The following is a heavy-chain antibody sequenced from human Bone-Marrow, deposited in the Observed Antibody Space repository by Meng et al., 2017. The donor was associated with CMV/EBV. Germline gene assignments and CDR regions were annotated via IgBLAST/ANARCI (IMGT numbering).Heavy chain of an antibody. CDR1: GGSFSGYY. D-gene: IGHD3-3*01. CDR2: INHSRST. J-gene: IGHJ4*02. Sequence: SETLSLTCAVYGGSFSGYYWSWIRQPPGKGLEWIGEINHSRSTNYNPSLKSRVTISVDTSKNQFSLKLSSVTAADTAVYYCARDTLEWLLPDYWGQGTLVTVSS. CDR3: ARDTLEWLLPDY. V-gene: IGHV4-34*01.